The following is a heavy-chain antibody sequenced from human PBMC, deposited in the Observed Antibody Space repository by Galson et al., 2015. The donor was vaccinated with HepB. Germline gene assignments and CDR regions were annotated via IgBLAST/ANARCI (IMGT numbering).Heavy chain of an antibody. V-gene: IGHV3-23*01. J-gene: IGHJ4*02. Sequence: SLRLSCASSGFTFTNFAMHWVRQAPGKGLEWVSAISSRGGTTFYADSVKGRVTISRDNSKNTLSLEMNSLRAEDTAVYYCAKDQEAERYFDWVCDHWGQGPLVPVAA. CDR2: ISSRGGTT. CDR3: AKDQEAERYFDWVCDH. D-gene: IGHD3-9*01. CDR1: GFTFTNFA.